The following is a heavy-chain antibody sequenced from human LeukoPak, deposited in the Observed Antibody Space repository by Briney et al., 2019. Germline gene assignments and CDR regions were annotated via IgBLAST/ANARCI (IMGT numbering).Heavy chain of an antibody. V-gene: IGHV3-73*01. CDR3: TRPGTGNSLGGDY. D-gene: IGHD1-14*01. CDR1: GFTFSGSA. J-gene: IGHJ4*02. Sequence: GGSLRLSCAASGFTFSGSAMHWVRQASGEGLEGVGRIRSKANSYATAYAASVKGRFTISRDDSKNTAYLQMNSLKTEDTAVYYCTRPGTGNSLGGDYWGQGTLVTVSS. CDR2: IRSKANSYAT.